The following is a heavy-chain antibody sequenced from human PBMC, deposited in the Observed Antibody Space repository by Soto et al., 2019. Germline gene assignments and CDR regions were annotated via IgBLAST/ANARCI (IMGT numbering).Heavy chain of an antibody. CDR2: ISYDGSNK. Sequence: QVQLVESGGGVVQPGRSLRLSCAASGFTFSSYGMHWVRQAPGKGLEWVAVISYDGSNKYYADSVKGRFTISRDNSKNTLYQQMKSLRADDTAVLYCAEDGGWFGERYWYFDLWGRGTLVTVSS. J-gene: IGHJ2*01. D-gene: IGHD3-10*01. V-gene: IGHV3-30*18. CDR1: GFTFSSYG. CDR3: AEDGGWFGERYWYFDL.